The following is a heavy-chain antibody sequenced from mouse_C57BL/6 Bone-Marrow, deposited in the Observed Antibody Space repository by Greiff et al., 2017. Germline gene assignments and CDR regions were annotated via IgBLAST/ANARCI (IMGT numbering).Heavy chain of an antibody. Sequence: VQLKQSGAELVRPGASVKLSCTASGFNIKDDYMHWVKQRPEQGLEWIGWIDPENGDTKYASKFQGKATITADTSSNTAYLQLSSLTSEDTAVYYCTVYDGYYEAYWGQGTLVTVSA. D-gene: IGHD2-3*01. CDR3: TVYDGYYEAY. CDR2: IDPENGDT. V-gene: IGHV14-4*01. CDR1: GFNIKDDY. J-gene: IGHJ3*01.